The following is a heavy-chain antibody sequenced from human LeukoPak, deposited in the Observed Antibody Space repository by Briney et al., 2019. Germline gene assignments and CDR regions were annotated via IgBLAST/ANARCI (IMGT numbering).Heavy chain of an antibody. CDR2: ISSSGSTI. CDR1: GFTFSSYE. Sequence: GSLRLSCAASGFTFSSYEMNWVRQAPGKGLEWVSYISSSGSTIYYADSVKGRFTISRDNAKNSLYLQMNSLRAEDTAVYYCARGGGYSYGYTAFDIWGQGTMVTVSS. V-gene: IGHV3-48*03. D-gene: IGHD5-18*01. CDR3: ARGGGYSYGYTAFDI. J-gene: IGHJ3*02.